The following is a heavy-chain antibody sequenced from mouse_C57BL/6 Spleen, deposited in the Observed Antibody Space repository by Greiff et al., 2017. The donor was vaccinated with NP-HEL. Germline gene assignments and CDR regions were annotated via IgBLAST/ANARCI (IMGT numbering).Heavy chain of an antibody. V-gene: IGHV6-3*01. CDR1: GFTFSNYW. CDR3: TEGVDYDGFAY. CDR2: IRLKSDNYAT. D-gene: IGHD2-4*01. Sequence: EVHLVESGGGLVQPGGSMKLSCVASGFTFSNYWMNWVRQSPEKGLEWVAQIRLKSDNYATHYAESVKGRFTISRDDSKSSVYLQMNNLRAEDTGIYYCTEGVDYDGFAYWGQGTLVTVSA. J-gene: IGHJ3*01.